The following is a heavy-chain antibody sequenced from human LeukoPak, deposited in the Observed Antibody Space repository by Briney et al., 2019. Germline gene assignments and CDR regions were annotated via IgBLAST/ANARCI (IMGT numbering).Heavy chain of an antibody. V-gene: IGHV4-34*01. Sequence: PSETLSLTCALYGGSFNGYYWSWIRQPPGKGLEWIGEINHSGTTKYNPSLKSRVTISVDTSKNQFSLKVTSVTAADTAVYYCARGPPYYYDSSGYYRFDYWGQGTLVTVSS. CDR1: GGSFNGYY. CDR3: ARGPPYYYDSSGYYRFDY. J-gene: IGHJ4*02. CDR2: INHSGTT. D-gene: IGHD3-22*01.